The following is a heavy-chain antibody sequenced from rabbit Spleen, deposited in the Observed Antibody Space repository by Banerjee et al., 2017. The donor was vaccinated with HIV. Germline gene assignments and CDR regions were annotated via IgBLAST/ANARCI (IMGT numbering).Heavy chain of an antibody. Sequence: QSLEESGGDLVKPGASLTLTCTASGVSFSSSSYMCWVRQAPGKGLEWIACIDIGSSGFTYFATWAKGRFTISMTSSTTVTLQVTRLTAADTATYFCARDLVAVIGWNFSLWGPGTLVTVS. D-gene: IGHD1-1*01. CDR3: ARDLVAVIGWNFSL. J-gene: IGHJ4*01. CDR1: GVSFSSSSY. CDR2: IDIGSSGFT. V-gene: IGHV1S40*01.